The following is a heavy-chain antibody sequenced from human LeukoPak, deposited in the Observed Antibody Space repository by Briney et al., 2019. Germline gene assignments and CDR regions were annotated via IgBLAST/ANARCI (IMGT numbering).Heavy chain of an antibody. CDR1: EYIFTGYY. D-gene: IGHD3-22*01. V-gene: IGHV1-2*02. CDR3: AREHSSGYYFDAFDI. J-gene: IGHJ3*02. CDR2: INPNSGGT. Sequence: ASVKVSCKASEYIFTGYYIHWVRQAPGQGLEWMGWINPNSGGTNYAQKFQGAVTMTGDTSISTAYMELSGLRSDDTAVYYCAREHSSGYYFDAFDIWGQGTMVTVSS.